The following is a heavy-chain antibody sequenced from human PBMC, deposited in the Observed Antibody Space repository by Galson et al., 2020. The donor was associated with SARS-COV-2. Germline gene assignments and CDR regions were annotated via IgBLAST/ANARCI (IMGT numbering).Heavy chain of an antibody. Sequence: IYWNSGSTGYADSVKGRFTISRDNAKNQFSLKLSSVTAADTAVYYCARVRYYNRSGFDYWGQGTLVTVSS. D-gene: IGHD3-22*01. CDR3: ARVRYYNRSGFDY. CDR2: IYWNSGST. J-gene: IGHJ4*02. V-gene: IGHV3-20*03.